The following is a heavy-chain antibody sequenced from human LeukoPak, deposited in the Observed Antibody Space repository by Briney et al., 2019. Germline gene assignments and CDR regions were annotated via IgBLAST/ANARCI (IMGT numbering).Heavy chain of an antibody. CDR2: IYPGDSDT. CDR1: GYSFTDYW. V-gene: IGHV5-51*01. D-gene: IGHD2-15*01. Sequence: GESLKISCKGSGYSFTDYWIGWVRQVPGKGLEWVGIIYPGDSDTRYSPSFQGQVTISADKSISNAYLHWSSLKASDTAIYYCARHIREVATRWFDPGGQGTLVTVSS. CDR3: ARHIREVATRWFDP. J-gene: IGHJ5*02.